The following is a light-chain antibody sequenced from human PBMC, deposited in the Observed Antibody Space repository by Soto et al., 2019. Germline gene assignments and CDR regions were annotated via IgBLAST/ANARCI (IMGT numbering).Light chain of an antibody. V-gene: IGKV1-39*01. Sequence: DIQMTQSPSSLSASVGDRVAITCRASQSISSYLNWYQQKPGKAPKLLIYAASSLQSGVPSRFSGSGSGTDFTLTIGSLQPEDFATYYCQQLSSYPSTFGGGTKVDIK. J-gene: IGKJ4*01. CDR2: AAS. CDR1: QSISSY. CDR3: QQLSSYPST.